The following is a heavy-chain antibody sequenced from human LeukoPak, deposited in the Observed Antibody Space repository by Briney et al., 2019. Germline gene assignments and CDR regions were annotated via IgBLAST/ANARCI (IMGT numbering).Heavy chain of an antibody. V-gene: IGHV1-2*06. J-gene: IGHJ6*02. CDR1: GYTFTGYY. Sequence: EASVKVSCKASGYTFTGYYMHWVRRAPGQGLEWMGRINPNSGGTNYAQKFQGRVTMTRDTSISTAYMELSRLRSDDTAVYYCASARREQQLVRYYYYGMDVWGQGTTVTVSS. CDR3: ASARREQQLVRYYYYGMDV. D-gene: IGHD6-13*01. CDR2: INPNSGGT.